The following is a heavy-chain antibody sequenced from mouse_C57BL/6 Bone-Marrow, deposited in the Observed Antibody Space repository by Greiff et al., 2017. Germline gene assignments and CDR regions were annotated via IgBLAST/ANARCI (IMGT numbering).Heavy chain of an antibody. V-gene: IGHV5-6*01. Sequence: EVKLMESGGDLVKPGGSLKLSCAASGFTFSSYGMSWVRQTPDKRLEWVATISSGGSYTYYPDSVKGRFTISRDNAKNTLYLQMSSLKSADTAMYYCARYDYAAMDYWGQGTSVTVSS. CDR1: GFTFSSYG. CDR3: ARYDYAAMDY. J-gene: IGHJ4*01. CDR2: ISSGGSYT.